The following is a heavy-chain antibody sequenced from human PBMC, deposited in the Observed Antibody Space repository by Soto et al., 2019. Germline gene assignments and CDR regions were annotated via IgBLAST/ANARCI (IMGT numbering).Heavy chain of an antibody. CDR1: GGSIISYY. CDR3: AREVVVVVAAGLTDGMDV. D-gene: IGHD2-15*01. CDR2: IYYSGST. V-gene: IGHV4-59*01. Sequence: SETLSLTCTVSGGSIISYYWSWIRQPPGKGLEWIGYIYYSGSTNYHPSLKSRVTISVDTSKNQFSLKLSSVTAADTAVYYCAREVVVVVAAGLTDGMDVWGQGTTVTV. J-gene: IGHJ6*02.